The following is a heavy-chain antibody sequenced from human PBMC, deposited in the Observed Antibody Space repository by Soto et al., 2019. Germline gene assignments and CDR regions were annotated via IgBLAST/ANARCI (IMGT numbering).Heavy chain of an antibody. CDR1: GGSFTGYY. D-gene: IGHD2-2*02. CDR3: ARLYHWFDP. CDR2: VNHSGST. Sequence: PSETLSLTCAVYGGSFTGYYWSWIRQPPGKGLEWIGEVNHSGSTYYNPSLKSRVTISVDTSKNQFSLKLSSVTAADTAVYYCARLYHWFDPWGQGTLVTVSS. V-gene: IGHV4-34*01. J-gene: IGHJ5*02.